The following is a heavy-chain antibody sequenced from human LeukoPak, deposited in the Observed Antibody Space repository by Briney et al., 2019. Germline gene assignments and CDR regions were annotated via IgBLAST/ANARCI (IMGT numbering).Heavy chain of an antibody. V-gene: IGHV4-61*02. D-gene: IGHD3-22*01. Sequence: PSETLSLTCTVSGDSISSGSYHWSWIRQPAGKGLEWIGRIYTSGSTNYNPSLKSRVTISVDTSRNQFSLKLSSVTAADTAVYYCARVSYYYDSSGRGAFDIWGQGTMVTVSS. CDR3: ARVSYYYDSSGRGAFDI. J-gene: IGHJ3*02. CDR1: GDSISSGSYH. CDR2: IYTSGST.